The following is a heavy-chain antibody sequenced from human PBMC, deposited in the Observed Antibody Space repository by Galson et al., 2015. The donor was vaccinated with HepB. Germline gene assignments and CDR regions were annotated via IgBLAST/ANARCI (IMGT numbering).Heavy chain of an antibody. Sequence: SLRLSCAASGFTVNTNYMSWVRQAPGKGLEWVSLIYSGGRTNYADSVKGRFAISRDTSKNTLYLQMHSLRAEDAAMYYCARDSTTVGAFDIWGQGTMVTVSS. CDR3: ARDSTTVGAFDI. V-gene: IGHV3-66*01. J-gene: IGHJ3*02. D-gene: IGHD1-7*01. CDR1: GFTVNTNY. CDR2: IYSGGRT.